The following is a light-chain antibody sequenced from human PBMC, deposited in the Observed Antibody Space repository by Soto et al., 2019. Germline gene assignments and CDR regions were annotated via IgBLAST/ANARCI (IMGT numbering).Light chain of an antibody. J-gene: IGKJ1*01. CDR2: TAS. V-gene: IGKV1-39*01. Sequence: IQVTQSPSFLSASVGDRVTISCRASERISDYLAWYQQKPGKAPKLLINTASSLRSGVPSRFSGSGSGTDFTLTISSLEPEDFAVYYCLQRDKYPWTFGQGTKVAIK. CDR3: LQRDKYPWT. CDR1: ERISDY.